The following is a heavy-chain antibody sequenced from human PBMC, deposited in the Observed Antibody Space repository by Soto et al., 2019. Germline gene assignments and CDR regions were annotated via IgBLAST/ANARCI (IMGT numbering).Heavy chain of an antibody. CDR1: GFTFNTYA. Sequence: GSLRLSCAASGFTFNTYAMSWVRQAPGKGLEWVSAISGSGGSTYYADSVKGRFTISRDNSKNTLYLQMNSLRAEDTAIYYCAKDCKSGSGWYWDYWGQGTLVTVSS. V-gene: IGHV3-23*01. CDR3: AKDCKSGSGWYWDY. CDR2: ISGSGGST. J-gene: IGHJ4*02. D-gene: IGHD6-19*01.